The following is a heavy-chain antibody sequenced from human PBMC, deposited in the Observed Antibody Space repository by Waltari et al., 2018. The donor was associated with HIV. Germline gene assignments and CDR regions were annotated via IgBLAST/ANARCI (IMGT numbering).Heavy chain of an antibody. D-gene: IGHD1-1*01. CDR1: GFSVSDYG. Sequence: QVQLVESGGGVVQPGRSLRLSCAASGFSVSDYGIHWVRQAPGKGLEWVAVIWYDGSKKYYAESAKGRFTLFRDISKNTLYLQMNSLRVDDAAVYYCVRGNSNWFDPWGQGTLVTVSS. V-gene: IGHV3-33*01. CDR3: VRGNSNWFDP. CDR2: IWYDGSKK. J-gene: IGHJ5*02.